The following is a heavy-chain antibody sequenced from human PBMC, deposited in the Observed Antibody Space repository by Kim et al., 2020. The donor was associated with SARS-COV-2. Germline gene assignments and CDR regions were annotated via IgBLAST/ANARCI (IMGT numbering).Heavy chain of an antibody. J-gene: IGHJ6*02. Sequence: GGSLRLSCAASGFTFSSYGMHWVRQAPGKGLEWVAVISYDGSNKYYADSVKGRFTISRDNSKNTLYLQMNSLRAEDTAVYYCAKVGPVRCSSTSCPIAAGGMDVWGQGTTVTVSS. V-gene: IGHV3-30*18. D-gene: IGHD2-2*01. CDR1: GFTFSSYG. CDR3: AKVGPVRCSSTSCPIAAGGMDV. CDR2: ISYDGSNK.